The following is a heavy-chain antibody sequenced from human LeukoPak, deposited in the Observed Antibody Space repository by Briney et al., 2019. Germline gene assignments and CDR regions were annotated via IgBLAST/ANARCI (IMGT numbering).Heavy chain of an antibody. CDR2: ISGSGDT. CDR3: ATTGYSSRNY. V-gene: IGHV3-53*01. Sequence: GGSLRLSCAASGFTVSSNYMSWVRQAPGKGLEWVSAISGSGDTYYADSVKGRFTISRDNSKNTLYLQMNSLRAEDTAVYYCATTGYSSRNYWGQGTLVTVSS. J-gene: IGHJ4*02. CDR1: GFTVSSNY. D-gene: IGHD6-13*01.